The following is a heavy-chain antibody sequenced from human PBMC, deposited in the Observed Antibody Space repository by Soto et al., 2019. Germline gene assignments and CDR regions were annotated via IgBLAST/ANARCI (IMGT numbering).Heavy chain of an antibody. D-gene: IGHD5-12*01. CDR1: GGSLSGYY. Sequence: QVQLQQWGAGLLKPSETLSLNCAVTGGSLSGYYWSWIRQPPGKGLEWIGAVKAGGHTNYSPSLRGRVTISADTSNNHFSLRLNSVTAADTGVYYCARGQEGVVATHWDQGSLVTVSS. CDR3: ARGQEGVVATH. CDR2: VKAGGHT. J-gene: IGHJ4*02. V-gene: IGHV4-34*01.